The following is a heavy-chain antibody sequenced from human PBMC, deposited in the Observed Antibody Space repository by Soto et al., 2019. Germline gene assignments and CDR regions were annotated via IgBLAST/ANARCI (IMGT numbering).Heavy chain of an antibody. CDR3: ARADESSGYSFDY. CDR2: INSDGSTT. CDR1: GFTFSSSW. J-gene: IGHJ4*02. V-gene: IGHV3-74*01. Sequence: PGGSLRLSCAASGFTFSSSWMHWVRQTPGKGLVWVSRINSDGSTTNYAASVKGRFTSSRDNAKNTLYLQMNSLRAEDTAVYYCARADESSGYSFDYWGQGTLVTVSS. D-gene: IGHD3-22*01.